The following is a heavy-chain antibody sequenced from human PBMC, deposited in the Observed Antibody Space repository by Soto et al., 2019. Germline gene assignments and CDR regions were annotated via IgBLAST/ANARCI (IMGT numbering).Heavy chain of an antibody. D-gene: IGHD2-15*01. CDR3: AKCVFIVVVVAATNCFDP. J-gene: IGHJ5*02. CDR1: GFTFSSYA. Sequence: EVQLLESGGGLVQPGGSLRLSCAASGFTFSSYAMSWVRQAPGKGLEWVSAISGSGGSTHYADSVKGRFTISRDNSKNAMYMKKNSLRAEYTAVYYRAKCVFIVVVVAATNCFDPWGQGTLVTVSS. V-gene: IGHV3-23*01. CDR2: ISGSGGST.